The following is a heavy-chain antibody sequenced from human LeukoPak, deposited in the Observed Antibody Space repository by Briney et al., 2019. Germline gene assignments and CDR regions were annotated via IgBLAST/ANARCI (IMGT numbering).Heavy chain of an antibody. CDR2: INHSGST. CDR3: ARGHDSSGWYFDY. V-gene: IGHV4-34*01. D-gene: IGHD6-19*01. J-gene: IGHJ4*02. CDR1: GGSFSGYY. Sequence: SETLSLTCAVYGGSFSGYYWSWIRQPQGKGLEWIGEINHSGSTNYNPSLKSRVTISVDTSKNQFSLKLSSVTAADTAVYYCARGHDSSGWYFDYWGQGTLVTVSS.